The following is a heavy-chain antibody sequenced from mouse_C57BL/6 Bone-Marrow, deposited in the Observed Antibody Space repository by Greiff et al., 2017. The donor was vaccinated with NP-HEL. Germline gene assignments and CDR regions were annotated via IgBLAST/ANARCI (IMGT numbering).Heavy chain of an antibody. CDR1: GYSFTSCYL. Sequence: EVQLQPSGPGLVKPSPSLSLSCSVSGYSFTSCYLCYLIRQFPVNHLEWMGYISYDGSNNYNPSLKNRISITRDTSKNQFFLKLNSVTTEDTATYYCARERRYGAMDYWGQGTSVTVSS. J-gene: IGHJ4*01. D-gene: IGHD2-10*02. CDR3: ARERRYGAMDY. V-gene: IGHV3-6*01. CDR2: ISYDGSN.